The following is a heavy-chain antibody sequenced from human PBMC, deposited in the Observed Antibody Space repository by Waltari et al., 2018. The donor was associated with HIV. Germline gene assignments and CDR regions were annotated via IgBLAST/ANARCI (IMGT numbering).Heavy chain of an antibody. V-gene: IGHV1-69*04. Sequence: QKFQGRVTITADTSTSTAYMELSSLRSEDTAVYYCARGATPMVYAITFDYWGQGTLVTVSS. D-gene: IGHD2-8*01. CDR3: ARGATPMVYAITFDY. J-gene: IGHJ4*02.